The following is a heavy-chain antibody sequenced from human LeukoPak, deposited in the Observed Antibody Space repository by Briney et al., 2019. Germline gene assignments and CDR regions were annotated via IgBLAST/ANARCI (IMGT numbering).Heavy chain of an antibody. Sequence: SETLSLTCAVYGGSFSGYYWSWIRQPPGKGLEWIGEINHSGSTNYNPSLKSRVTISVDTSKNQFSLKLSSVTAADTAVYYCARDKEDERFQHWGQGTLVTVSS. V-gene: IGHV4-34*01. CDR1: GGSFSGYY. CDR2: INHSGST. J-gene: IGHJ1*01. CDR3: ARDKEDERFQH.